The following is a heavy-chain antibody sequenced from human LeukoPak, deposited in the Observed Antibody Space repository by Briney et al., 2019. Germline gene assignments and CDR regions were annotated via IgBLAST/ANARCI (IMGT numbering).Heavy chain of an antibody. J-gene: IGHJ4*02. CDR3: AKSPMGRDPHFDY. V-gene: IGHV3-23*01. D-gene: IGHD3-10*01. Sequence: GGSLRLSCAASVFTFSSYAMSWVRQAPGGGLEWVSDISGSGGSTYYADSVKGRFTISRDNSKNTLYLQMNSLRAEDRAVYYCAKSPMGRDPHFDYWGQGTLVTVSS. CDR2: ISGSGGST. CDR1: VFTFSSYA.